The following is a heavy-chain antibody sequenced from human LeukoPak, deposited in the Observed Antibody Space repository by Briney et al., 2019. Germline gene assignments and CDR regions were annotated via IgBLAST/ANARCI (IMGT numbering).Heavy chain of an antibody. CDR2: INTNTGNP. D-gene: IGHD2-21*01. Sequence: ASVTVSCKASGYTFTSNSMNWVRQAPGHGLEWMGWINTNTGNPTYAQDFTGRFVFSLDTSVSTAYLQISSLKTEDTAVYYCARDVMIGVFDMWGQGTTVTVSS. CDR1: GYTFTSNS. V-gene: IGHV7-4-1*02. J-gene: IGHJ3*02. CDR3: ARDVMIGVFDM.